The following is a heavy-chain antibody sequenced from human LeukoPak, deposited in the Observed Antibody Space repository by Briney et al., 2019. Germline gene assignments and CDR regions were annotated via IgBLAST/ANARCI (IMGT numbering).Heavy chain of an antibody. CDR1: GGSISSGDYY. CDR3: ARNSRAFDI. J-gene: IGHJ2*01. CDR2: IYYSGST. V-gene: IGHV4-30-4*01. Sequence: SETLSLTCTVSGGSISSGDYYWSWIRQPPGKGLEWIGYIYYSGSTYYNPSLKSRVTISVDTSKSQFSLKLGSVTAADTAVYYCARNSRAFDIWGRGALVTVSS. D-gene: IGHD1-7*01.